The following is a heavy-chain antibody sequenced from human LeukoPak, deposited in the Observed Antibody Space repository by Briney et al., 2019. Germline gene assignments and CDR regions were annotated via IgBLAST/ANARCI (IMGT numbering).Heavy chain of an antibody. V-gene: IGHV3-9*01. Sequence: GGSLRLSCAASGFTFDDYAMHRVRQGPGKGLEWVAGISWNSGSIGYADSVKGRFTISRDNAKNSLYLQMNSLRADDTALYYCAKGSPGYGDYFDYWGQGTLVTVSS. CDR1: GFTFDDYA. J-gene: IGHJ4*02. D-gene: IGHD4-17*01. CDR3: AKGSPGYGDYFDY. CDR2: ISWNSGSI.